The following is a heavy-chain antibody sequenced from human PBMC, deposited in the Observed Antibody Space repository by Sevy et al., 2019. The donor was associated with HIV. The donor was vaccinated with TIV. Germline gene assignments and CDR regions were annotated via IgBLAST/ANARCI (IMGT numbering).Heavy chain of an antibody. V-gene: IGHV1-8*01. CDR2: MNPNSGNT. CDR1: GYTFTSYD. D-gene: IGHD2-2*01. J-gene: IGHJ6*02. Sequence: ASVKVSCKASGYTFTSYDINWVRQATGQGLEWMGWMNPNSGNTGYAQKFQGRVTMTRNTSISTAYMELSSLRSEDTAVYYCARGGYCSSTSCYGKPNHYYYYYGMDVWGQGTTVTVSS. CDR3: ARGGYCSSTSCYGKPNHYYYYYGMDV.